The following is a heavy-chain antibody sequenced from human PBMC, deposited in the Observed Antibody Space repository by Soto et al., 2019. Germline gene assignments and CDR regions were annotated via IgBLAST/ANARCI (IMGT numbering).Heavy chain of an antibody. CDR3: ARVGADVEMATIRYYFDY. D-gene: IGHD5-12*01. J-gene: IGHJ4*02. CDR1: GGSVSSGSYY. V-gene: IGHV4-61*01. Sequence: QVQLQESGPGLVKPSETLSLTCTVSGGSVSSGSYYWSWIRQPPGKGLEWIGYIYYSGSTNYNPSLKSRVTISVDTSKNQFSLKLSSVTAADTAVYYCARVGADVEMATIRYYFDYWGQGTLVTVSS. CDR2: IYYSGST.